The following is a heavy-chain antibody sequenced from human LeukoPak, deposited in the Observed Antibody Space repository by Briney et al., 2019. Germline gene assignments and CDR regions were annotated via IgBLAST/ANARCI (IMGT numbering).Heavy chain of an antibody. D-gene: IGHD6-6*01. V-gene: IGHV3-74*01. CDR3: ARDPVAARPNYYYMDV. J-gene: IGHJ6*03. Sequence: GGSLRLSCAASGFTFSSYWMHWVRQAPGKGLVWVSRINSDGSSTSYADSVKGRFTISRDNAKNSLYLQMNSLRAEDTAVYYCARDPVAARPNYYYMDVWGKGTTVTVSS. CDR1: GFTFSSYW. CDR2: INSDGSST.